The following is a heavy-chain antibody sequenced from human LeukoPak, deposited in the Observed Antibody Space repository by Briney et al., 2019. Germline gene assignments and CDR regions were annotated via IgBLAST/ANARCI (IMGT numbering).Heavy chain of an antibody. CDR2: IYDCGST. CDR1: GFTVSSNY. D-gene: IGHD2-21*02. Sequence: GGSLRLSCAASGFTVSSNYMSWVRQAPGKGLEWVSVIYDCGSTYYADSVKGRFTVSRDNSKNTLYVQMKSLRAEDTAVYYCAKDFVVVPGNVNYFDYWGQGTLVTVSS. J-gene: IGHJ4*02. V-gene: IGHV3-53*01. CDR3: AKDFVVVPGNVNYFDY.